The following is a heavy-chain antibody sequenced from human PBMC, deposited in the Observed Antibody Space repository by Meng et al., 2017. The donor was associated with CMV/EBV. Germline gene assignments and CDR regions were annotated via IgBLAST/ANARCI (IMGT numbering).Heavy chain of an antibody. Sequence: GESLRLSCAASGFTFSSYEINWVRQAPGKGLEWISYISSSGSIIYYADSVKGRFTISRDNAKNSLYLQMNSLRAEDTAVYHCARGGRGKAAAGKRMDVWGQGTTVTVSS. CDR1: GFTFSSYE. CDR3: ARGGRGKAAAGKRMDV. J-gene: IGHJ6*02. D-gene: IGHD6-13*01. CDR2: ISSSGSII. V-gene: IGHV3-48*03.